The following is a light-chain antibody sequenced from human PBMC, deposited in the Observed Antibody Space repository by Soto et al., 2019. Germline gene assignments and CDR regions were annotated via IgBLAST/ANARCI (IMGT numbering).Light chain of an antibody. Sequence: DIQMTQSPSSLSASVGDRVTITCRASQSICNYLNWYQQKPGKAPKLLIFATSNLQSGVPSWFSGSGSGTEFTLTISSLQLEDFATYSCPHSSLSPWTFGQGTKVEIK. V-gene: IGKV1-39*01. CDR2: ATS. J-gene: IGKJ1*01. CDR3: PHSSLSPWT. CDR1: QSICNY.